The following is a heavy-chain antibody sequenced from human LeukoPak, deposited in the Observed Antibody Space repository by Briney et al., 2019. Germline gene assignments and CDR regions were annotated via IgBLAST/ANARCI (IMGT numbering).Heavy chain of an antibody. CDR1: GGSFSGYY. CDR2: INHSGST. J-gene: IGHJ6*02. CDR3: ARSCRWLVHCYYYGMDV. V-gene: IGHV4-34*01. D-gene: IGHD6-19*01. Sequence: SEALSLTCAVYGGSFSGYYWSWIRQPPGKGLEWIGEINHSGSTNYNPSLKSRVTISVDTSKNQFSLKLSSVTAADTAVYYCARSCRWLVHCYYYGMDVWGQGTTVTVSS.